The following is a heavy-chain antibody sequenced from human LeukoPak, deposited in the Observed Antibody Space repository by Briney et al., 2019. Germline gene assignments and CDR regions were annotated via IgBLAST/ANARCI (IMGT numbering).Heavy chain of an antibody. CDR3: AREGGIAAAGPDY. Sequence: GRSLRLSCAASGFTFSSYGMHWVRQAPGKGLEWVAVIWYDGSNKYYADSVKGRFTISRDNSKNTLYLQMNSLRAEDTAVYYCAREGGIAAAGPDYWGQGTLVTVSS. CDR2: IWYDGSNK. CDR1: GFTFSSYG. D-gene: IGHD6-13*01. V-gene: IGHV3-33*01. J-gene: IGHJ4*02.